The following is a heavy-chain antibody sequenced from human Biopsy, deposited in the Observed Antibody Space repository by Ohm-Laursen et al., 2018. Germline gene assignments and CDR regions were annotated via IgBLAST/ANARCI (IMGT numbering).Heavy chain of an antibody. V-gene: IGHV3-23*01. CDR3: AKINPSSIYYYYGMDV. Sequence: LRLSCTASGFPFHNYAMNWVRQAPRKGLEWVSGINAPGGKTYYADSVKGRFTISRDNSKNTLYLQLNSLRAEDTALYYCAKINPSSIYYYYGMDVWGQGTTVTVSS. CDR2: INAPGGKT. CDR1: GFPFHNYA. J-gene: IGHJ6*02.